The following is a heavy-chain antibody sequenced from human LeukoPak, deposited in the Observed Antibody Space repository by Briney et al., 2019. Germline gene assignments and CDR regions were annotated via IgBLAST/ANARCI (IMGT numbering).Heavy chain of an antibody. Sequence: GGSLRLSCAASGFTFSSYAMSWVRQAPGKGLEWVSAISGSGGSTYYADSVKGRFTISRDNSKNTLYLQMNSLRAEDTAVYYCARWPFYDILTGLDAFDIWGQGTMVTVSS. V-gene: IGHV3-23*01. CDR3: ARWPFYDILTGLDAFDI. CDR2: ISGSGGST. J-gene: IGHJ3*02. D-gene: IGHD3-9*01. CDR1: GFTFSSYA.